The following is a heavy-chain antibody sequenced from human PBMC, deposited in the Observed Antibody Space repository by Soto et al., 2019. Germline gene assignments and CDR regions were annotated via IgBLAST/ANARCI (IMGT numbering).Heavy chain of an antibody. D-gene: IGHD6-19*01. CDR3: ARDRWGIAVRSPMDY. CDR2: ISAYNGNP. J-gene: IGHJ4*02. CDR1: GYTFTSYV. Sequence: QVQLVQSGAEVKKPGASVKVSCKASGYTFTSYVITWVRQAPGPGHEWVGWISAYNGNPNYAQKLQGRVTMTTDTSTSTAYMGLRSLRSDDTAVYYCARDRWGIAVRSPMDYWGQGTLVTVSS. V-gene: IGHV1-18*01.